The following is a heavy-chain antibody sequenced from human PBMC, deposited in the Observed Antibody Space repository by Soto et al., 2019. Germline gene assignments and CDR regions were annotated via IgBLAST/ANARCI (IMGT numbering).Heavy chain of an antibody. Sequence: SETLSLTCGVFGGSFSGCYWTWIRQPPGKGLEWIGEIYHSGGTNYHPSLKSRVTISVDTSNNHFSLKLSSVTAADTAVYYCARGALVWFGAHDYYGMDVWGQGTTVTVSS. J-gene: IGHJ6*02. V-gene: IGHV4-34*01. CDR2: IYHSGGT. CDR1: GGSFSGCY. D-gene: IGHD3-10*01. CDR3: ARGALVWFGAHDYYGMDV.